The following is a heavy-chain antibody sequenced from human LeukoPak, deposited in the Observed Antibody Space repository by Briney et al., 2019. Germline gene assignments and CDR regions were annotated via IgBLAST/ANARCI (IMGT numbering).Heavy chain of an antibody. D-gene: IGHD3-10*01. V-gene: IGHV1-3*01. Sequence: GASVKVSCKASGYTFTSYAMHWVRQAPGQGLEWMGWINAGNGNTKYSQKFQGRVTITRDTSASTAYMELSSLRSEDTAVYYCAREGLAGFGELLSPDAFDIWGQGTMVTVSS. J-gene: IGHJ3*02. CDR3: AREGLAGFGELLSPDAFDI. CDR2: INAGNGNT. CDR1: GYTFTSYA.